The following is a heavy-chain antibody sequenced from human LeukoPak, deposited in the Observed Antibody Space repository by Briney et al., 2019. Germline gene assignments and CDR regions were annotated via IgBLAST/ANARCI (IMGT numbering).Heavy chain of an antibody. Sequence: SETPSLTCAVYGGSFSGYYWSWIRQPPGKGLEWIGEINHSGSTNYNPSLKSRVTISVDTSKNQFSLKLSSVTAADTAVYYCARSPVTIFGVVLQGWFDPWGQGTLVTVSS. CDR2: INHSGST. V-gene: IGHV4-34*01. CDR1: GGSFSGYY. D-gene: IGHD3-3*01. CDR3: ARSPVTIFGVVLQGWFDP. J-gene: IGHJ5*02.